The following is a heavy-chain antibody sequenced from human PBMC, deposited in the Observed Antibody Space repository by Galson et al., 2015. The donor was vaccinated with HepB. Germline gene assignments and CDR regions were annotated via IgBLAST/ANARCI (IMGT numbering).Heavy chain of an antibody. Sequence: SLRLSCAASRFTFINAWMHWVRQAPGKGLEWVGRIKSKANGGTTDYAAPVKGRFTISRDDSKHTLYLQMNSLQTEDTAVYYCATDPFFYGDSAFEVWGQGTMVTVSS. CDR2: IKSKANGGTT. D-gene: IGHD4-17*01. CDR1: RFTFINAW. CDR3: ATDPFFYGDSAFEV. V-gene: IGHV3-15*07. J-gene: IGHJ3*01.